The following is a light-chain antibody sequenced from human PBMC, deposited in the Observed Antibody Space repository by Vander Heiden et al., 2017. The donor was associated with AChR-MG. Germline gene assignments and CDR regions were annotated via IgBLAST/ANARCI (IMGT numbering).Light chain of an antibody. J-gene: IGLJ2*01. CDR2: EVT. CDR1: SPDVGGSDY. V-gene: IGLV2-14*03. Sequence: QSALTQPASVSGLPGQPTTISRTGRSPDVGGSDYVSWYQQRPGKAPRLLIFEVTKRPSGISNRFSGSKSDNTAFLTISGLQIEDEGDFYCASNTSGNTLVLFGGGTKLTVL. CDR3: ASNTSGNTLVL.